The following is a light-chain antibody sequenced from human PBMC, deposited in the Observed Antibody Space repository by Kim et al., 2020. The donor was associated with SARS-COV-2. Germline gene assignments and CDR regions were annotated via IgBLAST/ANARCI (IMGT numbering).Light chain of an antibody. CDR1: ESLTSW. J-gene: IGKJ1*01. Sequence: SASVGDRVTITCRASESLTSWLAWYQQKPGEAPRLLISDASSLEEGVPSRFSGRAAGTEFTLTISSLQSDDLATYYCQRYTPYWAFGRGTKVDIK. CDR3: QRYTPYWA. CDR2: DAS. V-gene: IGKV1-5*01.